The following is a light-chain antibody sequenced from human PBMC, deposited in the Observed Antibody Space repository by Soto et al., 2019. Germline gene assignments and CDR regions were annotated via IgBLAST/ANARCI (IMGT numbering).Light chain of an antibody. V-gene: IGKV3-11*01. CDR1: QSVSTY. CDR2: DAS. J-gene: IGKJ1*01. Sequence: EIVLTQSPATLSLSPGERATLCCRASQSVSTYLAWYQQKPGQAPRLLIYDASKRATGIPARFSGSGSGTDFTLTITSLEPEDFGVYYCQQRSNWPPTWTFGQGTKVDIK. CDR3: QQRSNWPPTWT.